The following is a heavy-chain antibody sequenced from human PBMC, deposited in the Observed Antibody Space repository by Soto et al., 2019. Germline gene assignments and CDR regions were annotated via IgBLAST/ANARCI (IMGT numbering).Heavy chain of an antibody. J-gene: IGHJ4*02. CDR1: GYIFSSYW. Sequence: GESLKISCKGSGYIFSSYWIGWVGLMPGKGLEWMGVIYPGDSDTRYSPSFQGQVTISADKSISTAYLQWSSLKASDAAMYYCARSLTRMRCFLFDYWGLVPLFTVS. V-gene: IGHV5-51*01. D-gene: IGHD4-17*01. CDR2: IYPGDSDT. CDR3: ARSLTRMRCFLFDY.